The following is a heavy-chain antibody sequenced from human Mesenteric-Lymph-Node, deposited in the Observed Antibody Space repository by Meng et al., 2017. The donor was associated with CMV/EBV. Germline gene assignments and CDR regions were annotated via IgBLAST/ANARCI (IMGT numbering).Heavy chain of an antibody. CDR1: GGSLIRSDL. CDR2: IHHTGST. V-gene: IGHV4-4*02. Sequence: SGGSLIRSDLWAWIRQPSGKGLEWIGEIHHTGSTKYNPSLKSRVTMSVDQSKSQISLNFISVTAADTAIYYCARAYSSGWGGIYYFDNWGQGTLVTVSS. CDR3: ARAYSSGWGGIYYFDN. J-gene: IGHJ4*02. D-gene: IGHD6-19*01.